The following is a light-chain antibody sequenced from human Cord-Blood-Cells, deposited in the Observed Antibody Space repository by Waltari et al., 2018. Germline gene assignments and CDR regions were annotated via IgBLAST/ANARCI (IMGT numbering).Light chain of an antibody. CDR3: CSYAGSSTLV. J-gene: IGLJ2*01. V-gene: IGLV2-23*01. CDR2: EGS. Sequence: QPALTHPASVSGSPGQSITLSCTGTSSAVGSYNLVSWYQQHPGKAPKLMIYEGSKRPSGVSNRFSGSKSGNTASLTISGLQAEDEADYYCCSYAGSSTLVFGGGTKLTVL. CDR1: SSAVGSYNL.